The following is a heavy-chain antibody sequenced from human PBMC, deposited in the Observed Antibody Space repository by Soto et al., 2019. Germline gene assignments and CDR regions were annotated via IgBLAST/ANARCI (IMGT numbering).Heavy chain of an antibody. Sequence: QVQLVESGGGVVQPGRSLRLSCAASGFTFSSYGTHWVREAPGKGLEWVTVIWFDGSNKYYADSVKGRFTISRDNSKNTLYLQMNSLRAEDTAVYYCARELGSTTWYSYYYYGMDVWGQGTTVTVSS. CDR2: IWFDGSNK. CDR3: ARELGSTTWYSYYYYGMDV. CDR1: GFTFSSYG. V-gene: IGHV3-33*01. J-gene: IGHJ6*02. D-gene: IGHD6-13*01.